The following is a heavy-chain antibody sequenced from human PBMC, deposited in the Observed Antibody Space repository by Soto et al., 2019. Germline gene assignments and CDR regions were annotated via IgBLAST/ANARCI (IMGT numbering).Heavy chain of an antibody. Sequence: GSLRLSCAASGFTFSSYAMSWVRQAPGKGLEWVSAISGSGGSTYYADSVKGRFTISRDNSKNTLYLQMNSLRAEDTAVYYCAKGSEVGVVVPAATSVVVTAIHYWGQGTLVTVSS. CDR1: GFTFSSYA. CDR3: AKGSEVGVVVPAATSVVVTAIHY. J-gene: IGHJ4*02. CDR2: ISGSGGST. V-gene: IGHV3-23*01. D-gene: IGHD2-2*01.